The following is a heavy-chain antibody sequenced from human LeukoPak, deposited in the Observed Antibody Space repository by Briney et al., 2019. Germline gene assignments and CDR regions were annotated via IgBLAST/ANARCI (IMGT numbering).Heavy chain of an antibody. D-gene: IGHD3-16*02. J-gene: IGHJ4*02. CDR2: INPNSGGT. Sequence: ASVKVSCKASGYTFTGYYMHWVRQAPGQGLEWMGWINPNSGGTNYAQKFQGRVTMTRDTSTSTAYMELRSLRSDDTAMYCCARELSHPDYWGQGTLVTVSS. V-gene: IGHV1-2*02. CDR3: ARELSHPDY. CDR1: GYTFTGYY.